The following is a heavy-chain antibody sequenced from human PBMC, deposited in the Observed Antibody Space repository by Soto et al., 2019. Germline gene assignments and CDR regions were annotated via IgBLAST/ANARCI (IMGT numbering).Heavy chain of an antibody. J-gene: IGHJ5*02. CDR1: GFTFSSYW. Sequence: EVQLVESGGGLVQPGGSLRLSCAASGFTFSSYWIHWVRQAPGKGLVWVSRINSDGSSTSYADSVKGRFTISRDNAKNTLYLQMNSLRAEDTAVYYCAREARSAAGMLRNNWFDPWGQGTLVTVSS. D-gene: IGHD6-13*01. CDR2: INSDGSST. V-gene: IGHV3-74*01. CDR3: AREARSAAGMLRNNWFDP.